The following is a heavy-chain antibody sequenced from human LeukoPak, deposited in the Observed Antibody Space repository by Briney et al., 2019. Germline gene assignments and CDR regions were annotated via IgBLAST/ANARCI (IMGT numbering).Heavy chain of an antibody. J-gene: IGHJ4*02. CDR3: ASRRILTGYPIDYFDY. D-gene: IGHD3-9*01. CDR2: IYTSGST. Sequence: SETLSLTCTVSGASISSGTYYWSWIRQPAGKGLEWIGRIYTSGSTNYNPSLKSRATISVDTSKNQFSLKLLPVTAADTAVYYCASRRILTGYPIDYFDYCARGTLVTVSS. CDR1: GASISSGTYY. V-gene: IGHV4-61*02.